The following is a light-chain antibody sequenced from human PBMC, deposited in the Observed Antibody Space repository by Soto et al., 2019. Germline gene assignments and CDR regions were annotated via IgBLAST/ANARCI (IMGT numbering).Light chain of an antibody. V-gene: IGKV1-39*01. CDR2: AAS. CDR3: KRSYSTPRHT. Sequence: DIQMTQSPSSLSASVGDRGTITCRASQSISSYLKWYQQKPGKAPNLLIYAASSLQCGVPSRFRSSGSGTDFTLTISSLQPEDFASYYDKRSYSTPRHTFGQGTKLEIK. J-gene: IGKJ2*01. CDR1: QSISSY.